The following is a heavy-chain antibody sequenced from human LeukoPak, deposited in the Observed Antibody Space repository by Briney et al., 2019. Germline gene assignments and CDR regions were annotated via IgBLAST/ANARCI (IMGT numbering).Heavy chain of an antibody. CDR2: IYYSGST. CDR3: ARLCTRYFDWLNDY. J-gene: IGHJ4*02. Sequence: SQTLSLTCAVSGGSISSGGYSWGWIRQPPGKGLEWIGSIYYSGSTYYNPSLKSRVTISVDTSKNQFSLKLSSVTAADTAVYYCARLCTRYFDWLNDYWGQGTLVTVSS. D-gene: IGHD3-9*01. V-gene: IGHV4-30-2*03. CDR1: GGSISSGGYS.